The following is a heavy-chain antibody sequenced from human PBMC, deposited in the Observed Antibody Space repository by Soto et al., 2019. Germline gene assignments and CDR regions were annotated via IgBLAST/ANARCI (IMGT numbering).Heavy chain of an antibody. Sequence: GGSLRLSCAASGFTFSSYEMNWVRQAPGKGLEWVSYISSSGSTIYYADSVKGRFTISRDNAKNSLYLQMNSLRSEDTAVYYCARVGVSYDSSGYPLSDWYFDLWGRGTLVTVSS. CDR3: ARVGVSYDSSGYPLSDWYFDL. V-gene: IGHV3-48*03. CDR2: ISSSGSTI. J-gene: IGHJ2*01. D-gene: IGHD3-22*01. CDR1: GFTFSSYE.